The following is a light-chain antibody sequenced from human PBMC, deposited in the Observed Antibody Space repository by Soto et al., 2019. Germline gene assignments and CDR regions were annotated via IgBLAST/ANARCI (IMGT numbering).Light chain of an antibody. CDR2: EVS. V-gene: IGLV2-14*01. CDR3: SSYTSSSTPYV. J-gene: IGLJ1*01. Sequence: QSALTQPASVSGSPGQSITISCTGTSSDVGGYNYVSWYQQHPGKAPKLMIYEVSNRPSGVSNRFSGSKSGNTASLTISGLQAEDEADYYSSSYTSSSTPYVFGTGTQLTVL. CDR1: SSDVGGYNY.